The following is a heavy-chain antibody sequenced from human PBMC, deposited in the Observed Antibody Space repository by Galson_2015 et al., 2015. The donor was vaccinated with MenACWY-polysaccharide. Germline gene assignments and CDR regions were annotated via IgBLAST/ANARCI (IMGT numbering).Heavy chain of an antibody. D-gene: IGHD1-14*01. CDR1: GFTFSNYA. J-gene: IGHJ4*02. Sequence: SLRLSCAVSGFTFSNYAMHWVRQAPGKGLEYVSGIRSNGGSATHIDSVKGRFTVSRDNSKNTLFLQMSSLRAEDTAVYYCVKSGDSGIKTQEPFDYWGQGTLVTVSS. CDR2: IRSNGGSA. V-gene: IGHV3-64D*06. CDR3: VKSGDSGIKTQEPFDY.